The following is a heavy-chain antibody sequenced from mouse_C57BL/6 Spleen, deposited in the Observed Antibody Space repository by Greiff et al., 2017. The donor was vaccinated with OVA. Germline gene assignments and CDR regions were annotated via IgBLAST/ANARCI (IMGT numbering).Heavy chain of an antibody. CDR3: AREDYGSSPCY. D-gene: IGHD1-1*01. J-gene: IGHJ2*01. CDR1: GYTFTSYW. CDR2: INPSSGYT. Sequence: QVQLQQSGAELAKPGASVKLSCKASGYTFTSYWMHWVKQRPGQGLEWIGDINPSSGYTKYNQKFKDKATLTADKSSSTAYMQLSSRTYEDSAVYYCAREDYGSSPCYWGQGTTLTVSS. V-gene: IGHV1-7*01.